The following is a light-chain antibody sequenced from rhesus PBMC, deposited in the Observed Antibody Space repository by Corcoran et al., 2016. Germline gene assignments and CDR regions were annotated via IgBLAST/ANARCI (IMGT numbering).Light chain of an antibody. CDR1: QGITND. J-gene: IGKJ3*01. CDR2: EAS. Sequence: DIQMTQSPSSLSASVGDRVTITCRASQGITNDLAWYQQKPGETPKLLIYEASRLQSGIPSRFSGSGSGTDFTLTISSLQSEDFATYYSQHYYSTPFTFGPGTKLDI. CDR3: QHYYSTPFT. V-gene: IGKV1-25*01.